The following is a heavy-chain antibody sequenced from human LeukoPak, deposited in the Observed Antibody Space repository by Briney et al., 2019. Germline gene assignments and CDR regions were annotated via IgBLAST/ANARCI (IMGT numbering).Heavy chain of an antibody. V-gene: IGHV3-53*04. Sequence: GGSLRLSCAASGFTVSSNYMSWVRQAPGKGLEWVSVIYSGGSTYYADSVKGRFTISRHNSKNTLYLQMSSLRAEDTAVYYCARVGGSGSGGAFDIRGQGTMVTVSS. J-gene: IGHJ3*02. CDR1: GFTVSSNY. CDR3: ARVGGSGSGGAFDI. D-gene: IGHD3-10*01. CDR2: IYSGGST.